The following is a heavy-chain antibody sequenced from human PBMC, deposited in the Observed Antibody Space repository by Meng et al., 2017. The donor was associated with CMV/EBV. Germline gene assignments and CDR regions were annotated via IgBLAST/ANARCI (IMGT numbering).Heavy chain of an antibody. CDR1: GYTLIGYG. D-gene: IGHD2-21*01. Sequence: QVQVVQSGGEVKKPGASVKVSCKASGYTLIGYGISWVRQAPGQGLEWMGWISVYNGHTNFAQNLQGRVTMTTDTSTSTAYVELRSLRSDDTAIYYCARGVPLGIIYSFDYWGQGTLVTVSS. J-gene: IGHJ4*01. CDR2: ISVYNGHT. CDR3: ARGVPLGIIYSFDY. V-gene: IGHV1-18*01.